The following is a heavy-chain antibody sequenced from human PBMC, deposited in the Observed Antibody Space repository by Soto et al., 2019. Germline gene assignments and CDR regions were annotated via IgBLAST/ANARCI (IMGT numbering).Heavy chain of an antibody. CDR1: GFTFSTYD. Sequence: EVQLVESGGGLVQPGGSLRLSCAASGFTFSTYDMHWVRQAPGKGLEWVSAIGTVADTFYADSVKGRFTISRENAKSSLYLQMNSLTAGDTAVYYCARQAAYWHGGGDWFDPWGQGTLVTVSS. CDR3: ARQAAYWHGGGDWFDP. CDR2: IGTVADT. J-gene: IGHJ5*02. V-gene: IGHV3-13*01. D-gene: IGHD2-8*02.